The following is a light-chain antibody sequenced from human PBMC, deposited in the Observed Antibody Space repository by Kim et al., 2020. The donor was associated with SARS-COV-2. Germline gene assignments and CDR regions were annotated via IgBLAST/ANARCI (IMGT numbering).Light chain of an antibody. J-gene: IGLJ1*01. CDR1: SIDVGYYNS. CDR3: SSHTTSSTYV. Sequence: GQSLTISSTGTSIDVGYYNSVSWYQQHPGKAPKRVIYDVTERASGVSNRFSGSQSGNTASLTISGLRAEDEAGYYCSSHTTSSTYVFGSGTKVTVL. V-gene: IGLV2-14*03. CDR2: DVT.